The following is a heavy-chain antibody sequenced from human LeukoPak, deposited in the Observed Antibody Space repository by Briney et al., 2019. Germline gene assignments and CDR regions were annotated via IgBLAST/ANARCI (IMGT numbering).Heavy chain of an antibody. CDR2: INHSGST. Sequence: PSETLSLTCAVYGGSFSGYYWSWIRQPPGKGLEWIGEINHSGSTNYNPSLKSRVTMSVDTSKNQFSLMLTSVTAADTAVYYCGRTLPRRTTAAAAHLDSWGQETLVTVSS. D-gene: IGHD6-13*01. J-gene: IGHJ4*02. CDR1: GGSFSGYY. V-gene: IGHV4-34*01. CDR3: GRTLPRRTTAAAAHLDS.